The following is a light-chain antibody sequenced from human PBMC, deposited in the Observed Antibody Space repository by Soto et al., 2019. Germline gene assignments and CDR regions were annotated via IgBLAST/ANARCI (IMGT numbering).Light chain of an antibody. CDR1: QSVGSY. Sequence: EIVLTQSPATLSLSPGERATLSCRASQSVGSYLAWYQQKPGQAPRLLIYDASNRATGIPARFSGSGSGTDFTNTISSLEPEDFAVYYCQQRSDWITFGGGTKVEI. J-gene: IGKJ4*01. CDR2: DAS. V-gene: IGKV3-11*01. CDR3: QQRSDWIT.